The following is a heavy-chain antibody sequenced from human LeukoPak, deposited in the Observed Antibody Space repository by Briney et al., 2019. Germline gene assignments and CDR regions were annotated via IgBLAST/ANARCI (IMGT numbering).Heavy chain of an antibody. D-gene: IGHD3-22*01. J-gene: IGHJ4*02. CDR1: GFTFSSYG. V-gene: IGHV3-30*03. CDR3: ARDLSSYYDSRGYCRFDY. Sequence: GGSLRLSCAASGFTFSSYGMHWVRQAPGKGLEWVAVISYDGSNKYYADSVKGRFTISRDNAKNSLFLQMNSLRVEDTAVYYCARDLSSYYDSRGYCRFDYWGQGTLVTVSS. CDR2: ISYDGSNK.